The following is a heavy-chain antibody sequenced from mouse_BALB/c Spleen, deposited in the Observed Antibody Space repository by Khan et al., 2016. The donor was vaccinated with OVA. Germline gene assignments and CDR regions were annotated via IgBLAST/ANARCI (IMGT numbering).Heavy chain of an antibody. J-gene: IGHJ4*01. D-gene: IGHD1-1*01. V-gene: IGHV5-6*01. Sequence: EVELVESGGDLVKPGGSLKLSCAASGFTFSTYGMSWVRQTPDKRLEWVATISSAGTYTYYPDRVKGRFTISRDNAKNNLYLHMNSMRFEDAARYYCARHWVGIMDYWGQGTSLTVSS. CDR2: ISSAGTYT. CDR1: GFTFSTYG. CDR3: ARHWVGIMDY.